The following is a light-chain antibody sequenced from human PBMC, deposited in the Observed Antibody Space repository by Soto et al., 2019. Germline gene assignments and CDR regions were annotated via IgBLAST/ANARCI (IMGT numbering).Light chain of an antibody. J-gene: IGKJ4*01. CDR3: QQRSNFTT. CDR1: QSVSSY. CDR2: DAS. V-gene: IGKV3-11*01. Sequence: EIVLTQSPATLSLSPGERATLSCRASQSVSSYLAWYQQKPGQAPRLLIYDASNRATGIPARFSGSGSGTDFTLTISSLEPEDFAVYYCQQRSNFTTVGGGTKVEIK.